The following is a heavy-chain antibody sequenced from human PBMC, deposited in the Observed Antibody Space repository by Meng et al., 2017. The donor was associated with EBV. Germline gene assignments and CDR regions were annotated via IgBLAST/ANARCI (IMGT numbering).Heavy chain of an antibody. CDR2: INNVNGDT. Sequence: QVQVVQSGGEVKKPGASVKVSCKTSGYLFANYGIHWVRRAPGHGLEWRWWINNVNGDTNYAQKFQDRVTMTTDTSTTTVTMELRSLRYDDTAEYYCARESSGSGWSFDIWGQGTLVTVYS. J-gene: IGHJ4*02. D-gene: IGHD6-19*01. CDR3: ARESSGSGWSFDI. V-gene: IGHV1-18*01. CDR1: GYLFANYG.